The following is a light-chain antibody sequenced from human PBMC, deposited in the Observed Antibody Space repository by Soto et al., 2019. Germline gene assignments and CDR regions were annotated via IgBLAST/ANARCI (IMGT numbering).Light chain of an antibody. Sequence: QSVLTQPPSVSAAPGQTVTISWSGSSTSVGHESVSWYQSLPGTAPKLLIYDNYKRPSGIPDRFSGSQSGTSATLGITGLQTGDEADYYCGTWDTTLNVWVFGGGTKLTVL. CDR2: DNY. V-gene: IGLV1-51*01. CDR3: GTWDTTLNVWV. CDR1: STSVGHES. J-gene: IGLJ3*02.